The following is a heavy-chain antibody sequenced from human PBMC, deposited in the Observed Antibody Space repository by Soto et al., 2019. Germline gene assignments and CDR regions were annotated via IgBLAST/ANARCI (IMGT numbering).Heavy chain of an antibody. V-gene: IGHV4-31*03. D-gene: IGHD3-16*01. CDR3: ARGIRS. J-gene: IGHJ6*02. CDR2: IYYSGHT. CDR1: GDSISVGGYY. Sequence: QVQLQESGPGLVRPSQTLSLTCTVSGDSISVGGYYWSWIRPHPGKGLEWIGYIYYSGHTYYNPSLKSRVTISVDTSKNQFSLKLTSVTAADTAVYYCARGIRSWGQGTTVTVSS.